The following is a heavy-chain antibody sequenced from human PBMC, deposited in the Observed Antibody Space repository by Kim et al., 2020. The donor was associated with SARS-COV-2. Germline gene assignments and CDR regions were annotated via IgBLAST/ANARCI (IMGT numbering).Heavy chain of an antibody. V-gene: IGHV4-39*01. CDR2: IYYSGST. J-gene: IGHJ3*02. CDR1: GGSISSSSYY. CDR3: ARPYSSVAYAFDI. D-gene: IGHD6-19*01. Sequence: SETLSLTCTVSGGSISSSSYYWGWIRQPPGKGLEWIGSIYYSGSTYYNPSLKSRVTISVDTSKNQFSLKLSSVTAADTAVYYCARPYSSVAYAFDIWGQGTMVTVSS.